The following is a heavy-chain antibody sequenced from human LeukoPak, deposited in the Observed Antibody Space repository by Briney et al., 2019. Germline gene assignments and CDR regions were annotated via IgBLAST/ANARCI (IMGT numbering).Heavy chain of an antibody. D-gene: IGHD3-10*01. CDR3: ARLYYYGSGSYYNVPLPP. CDR1: GFTFSSYS. J-gene: IGHJ5*02. Sequence: GGSLRLSCAASGFTFSSYSMNWVRQAPGKGLEWVSSISSSSNFVFYADSVKGRFAISRDNAKNSLYLQMNSLRAEDTAVYYCARLYYYGSGSYYNVPLPPWGQGTLVTVSS. V-gene: IGHV3-21*01. CDR2: ISSSSNFV.